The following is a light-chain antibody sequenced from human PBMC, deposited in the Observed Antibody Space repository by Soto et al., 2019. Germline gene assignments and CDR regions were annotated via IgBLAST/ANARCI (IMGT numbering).Light chain of an antibody. CDR3: SSYTSSSAPSAV. CDR2: DVS. V-gene: IGLV2-14*01. CDR1: SSDVGGYNY. J-gene: IGLJ7*01. Sequence: QSALTQPASVSGSPGQSITISCTGTSSDVGGYNYVSWYQQHPGTAPKLMIYDVSNRPSGVSNRFSGSKSGNTDSLTISGLQAEDDADYFCSSYTSSSAPSAVFGGGTQLTVL.